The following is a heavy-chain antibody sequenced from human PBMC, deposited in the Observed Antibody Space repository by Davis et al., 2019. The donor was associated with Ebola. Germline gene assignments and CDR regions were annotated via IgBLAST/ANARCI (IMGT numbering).Heavy chain of an antibody. V-gene: IGHV5-51*01. Sequence: TRYSPSFQGQVTISADRSISTAYLQWRSLKASDTAMYYCARQTTVTTDFDYWGQGTLVTFSS. CDR3: ARQTTVTTDFDY. CDR2: T. J-gene: IGHJ4*02. D-gene: IGHD4-17*01.